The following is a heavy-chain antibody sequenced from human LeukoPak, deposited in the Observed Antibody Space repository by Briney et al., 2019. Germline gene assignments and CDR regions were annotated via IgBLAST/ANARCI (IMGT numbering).Heavy chain of an antibody. CDR3: ARAGSIAAAMDV. CDR2: INAGNGNT. J-gene: IGHJ6*02. V-gene: IGHV1-3*01. CDR1: GYTLTELS. D-gene: IGHD6-13*01. Sequence: ASVKVSCKVSGYTLTELSMHWVRQAPGQRLEWMGWINAGNGNTEYSQKFQGRVTITRDTSASTAYMELSSLRSEDAAVYFCARAGSIAAAMDVWGQGTTVTVSS.